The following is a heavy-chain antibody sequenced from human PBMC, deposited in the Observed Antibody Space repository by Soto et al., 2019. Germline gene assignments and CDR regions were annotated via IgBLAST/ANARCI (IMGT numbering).Heavy chain of an antibody. Sequence: ALKLSCSGSAYLFTCSSISLARQLPVKGLEWMGRIDPSDSYTNYSPSFQGHVTISADKSISTAYLQWSSLKASDTAMYYCARHAVAKLYYPGMDVWGEGTTVTLSS. CDR1: AYLFTCSS. CDR3: ARHAVAKLYYPGMDV. D-gene: IGHD4-4*01. J-gene: IGHJ6*02. V-gene: IGHV5-10-1*01. CDR2: IDPSDSYT.